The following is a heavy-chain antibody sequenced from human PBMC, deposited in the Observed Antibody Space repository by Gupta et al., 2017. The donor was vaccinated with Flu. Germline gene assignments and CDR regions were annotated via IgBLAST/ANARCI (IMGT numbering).Heavy chain of an antibody. CDR2: IYHAGNT. CDR3: VRHRDFQTNAVFDI. Sequence: VQLRESGPGLARPSQTLSLTCSVSGESISAGHYYWNWIRQVPGKGLEWMGYIYHAGNTYYNPSLSSRLSLSVDTSKSQFSLTLASVTAADTARYFCVRHRDFQTNAVFDIWGQGLMVTVSS. D-gene: IGHD2-8*01. CDR1: GESISAGHYY. J-gene: IGHJ3*02. V-gene: IGHV4-31*03.